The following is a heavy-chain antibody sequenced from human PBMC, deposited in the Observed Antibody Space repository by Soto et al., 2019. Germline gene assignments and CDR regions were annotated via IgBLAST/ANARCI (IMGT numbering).Heavy chain of an antibody. CDR1: GDYIHVGGYY. D-gene: IGHD2-2*01. Sequence: QVQLQESGPGLVKPSQTLSLTCSVSGDYIHVGGYYWTWIRQRPGKGLEWTGNIYYTGKTYYNPSLESRLTMSVDRSKNQFSLRLTSVTAADTAVYFCGRDLTSNANCIDPWGQGTLVTVSS. J-gene: IGHJ5*02. CDR3: GRDLTSNANCIDP. V-gene: IGHV4-30-4*01. CDR2: IYYTGKT.